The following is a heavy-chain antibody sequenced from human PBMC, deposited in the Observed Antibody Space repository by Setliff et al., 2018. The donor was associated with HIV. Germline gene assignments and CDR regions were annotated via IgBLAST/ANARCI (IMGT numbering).Heavy chain of an antibody. CDR1: GGSISTHH. J-gene: IGHJ4*02. Sequence: PSETLSLTCTVSGGSISTHHFWSWIRQPAGKGLEWIGNIYHSGSTYYNPSLKSRATVSIDTSKNQVSLRLSSVTAADTAVYFCARLRTTTVTAPFEYWGQGTLVTVSS. V-gene: IGHV4-59*04. CDR3: ARLRTTTVTAPFEY. D-gene: IGHD4-4*01. CDR2: IYHSGST.